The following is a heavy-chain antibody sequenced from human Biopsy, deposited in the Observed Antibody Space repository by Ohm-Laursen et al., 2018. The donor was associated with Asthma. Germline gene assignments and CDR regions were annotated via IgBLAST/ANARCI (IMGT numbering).Heavy chain of an antibody. CDR1: GLTFSSYG. CDR2: VTYDGISQ. Sequence: SLRLSCTASGLTFSSYGMHWVRQVAGKGLDWVAVVTYDGISQYYAESVKGRFTISRDNSRNTLNLQMNSVRPDDTAVYFCARERAGVLGSYNGMDVWGPGTTVSVSS. D-gene: IGHD2-8*01. V-gene: IGHV3-30*03. CDR3: ARERAGVLGSYNGMDV. J-gene: IGHJ6*02.